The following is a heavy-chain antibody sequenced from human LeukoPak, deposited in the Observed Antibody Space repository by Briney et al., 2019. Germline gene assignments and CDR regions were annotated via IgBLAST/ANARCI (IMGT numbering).Heavy chain of an antibody. V-gene: IGHV3-53*05. CDR1: GFTVSSNY. CDR3: TKAILAATILTFNDF. Sequence: VGSLRLACAASGFTVSSNYMTWVRQAPGKGLQWVSVIYSGGGTYYADSVKGRFTISRDSSKNTVYLQMNSLRAEDTAIHLDTKAILAATILTFNDFWGQGTLITVSS. J-gene: IGHJ4*02. D-gene: IGHD2-2*02. CDR2: IYSGGGT.